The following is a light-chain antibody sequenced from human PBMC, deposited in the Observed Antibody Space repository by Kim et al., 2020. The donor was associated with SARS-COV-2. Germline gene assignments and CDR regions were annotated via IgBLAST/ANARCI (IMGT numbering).Light chain of an antibody. CDR2: AAS. CDR1: QGISSY. Sequence: AIRITQSPSSLSASTGDRVTITCRASQGISSYLAWYQQKPGKAPKLLIYAASTLQSGVPSRFSGSGSGTDFTLTISCLQSEDFATYYCHQYHSYPQTFGQGTKVDIK. CDR3: HQYHSYPQT. V-gene: IGKV1-8*01. J-gene: IGKJ1*01.